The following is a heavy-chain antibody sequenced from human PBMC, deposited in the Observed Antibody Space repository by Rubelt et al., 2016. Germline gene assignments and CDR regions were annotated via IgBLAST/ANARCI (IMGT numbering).Heavy chain of an antibody. Sequence: SGPGLVKPSETLSLTCTVSGGSISSYYWSWIRQPPGKGLEWIGYIYFSGSTNYNPSLKSRVTISVDTSKNQFSLKLSSVTAADTAVYYCARWANGYSASARYFDLWGRGTLVTVSS. CDR3: ARWANGYSASARYFDL. J-gene: IGHJ2*01. D-gene: IGHD5-24*01. CDR1: GGSISSYY. CDR2: IYFSGST. V-gene: IGHV4-59*01.